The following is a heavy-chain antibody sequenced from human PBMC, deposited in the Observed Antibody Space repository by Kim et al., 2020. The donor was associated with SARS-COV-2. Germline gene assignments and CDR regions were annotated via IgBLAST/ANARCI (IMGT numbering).Heavy chain of an antibody. V-gene: IGHV1-2*02. J-gene: IGHJ4*02. Sequence: GGTQFAQKFKGRVTMTRDMSINTAYMQLSSLGSDDTAIYYCARDGGGFDYWGQGTLVTVSP. CDR3: ARDGGGFDY. CDR2: GGT.